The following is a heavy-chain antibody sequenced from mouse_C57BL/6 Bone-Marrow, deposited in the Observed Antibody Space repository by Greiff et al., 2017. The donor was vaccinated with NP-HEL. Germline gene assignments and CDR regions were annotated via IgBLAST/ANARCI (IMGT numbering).Heavy chain of an antibody. CDR2: ISHGGGST. CDR1: GFTFSDYY. Sequence: EVHLVESGGGFVQPGGSLKLSCAASGFTFSDYYMYWVRQTPEKRLEWVAYISHGGGSTYYPDTVKGRFTISRDNAKNTLYLQMSRLKSEDTAMYYCARQDYYGSSSLLAMDYWGQGTSVTVSS. J-gene: IGHJ4*01. V-gene: IGHV5-12*01. CDR3: ARQDYYGSSSLLAMDY. D-gene: IGHD1-1*01.